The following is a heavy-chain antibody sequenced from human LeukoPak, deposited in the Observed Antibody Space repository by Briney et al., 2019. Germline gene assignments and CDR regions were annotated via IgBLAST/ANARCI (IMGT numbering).Heavy chain of an antibody. J-gene: IGHJ6*02. D-gene: IGHD3-22*01. V-gene: IGHV4-61*08. CDR3: ARSYDNRGYYYYGMDV. Sequence: SQALSLTCTVSGGSISSGDYYWSWIRQPPGKGLEWIGYIYYSGSTEYNSSLKSRVTISLDTSKNQFSLKLSSVTAADTAVYYCARSYDNRGYYYYGMDVWGQGTTVTVSS. CDR2: IYYSGST. CDR1: GGSISSGDYY.